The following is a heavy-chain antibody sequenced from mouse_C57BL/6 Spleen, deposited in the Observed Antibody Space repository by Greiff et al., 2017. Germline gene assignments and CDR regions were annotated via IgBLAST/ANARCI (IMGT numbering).Heavy chain of an antibody. D-gene: IGHD1-1*01. V-gene: IGHV1-82*01. CDR1: GYAFSSSW. CDR2: IYPGDGDT. Sequence: QVQLQQSGPELVKPGASVKISCKASGYAFSSSWMNWVKQRPGKGLEWIGRIYPGDGDTNYNGKFKGKATLTAAKSSSTAYMQLSSLTSEDSAVYFCASITTVARVYWGQGTSVTVSS. J-gene: IGHJ4*01. CDR3: ASITTVARVY.